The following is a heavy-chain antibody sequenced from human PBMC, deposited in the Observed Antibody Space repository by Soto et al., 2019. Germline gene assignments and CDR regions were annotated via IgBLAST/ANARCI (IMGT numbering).Heavy chain of an antibody. V-gene: IGHV3-64D*06. CDR2: ISSNGGST. CDR3: VKDRERYSSGWYAYFDY. D-gene: IGHD6-19*01. J-gene: IGHJ4*02. Sequence: GGSLRLSCSASGFTFSSYAIHWVRQAPGKGLEYVSAISSNGGSTYYADSVKGRFTISRDNSKNTLYLQMSSLRAEDTAVYYCVKDRERYSSGWYAYFDYWGQGTLVTVSS. CDR1: GFTFSSYA.